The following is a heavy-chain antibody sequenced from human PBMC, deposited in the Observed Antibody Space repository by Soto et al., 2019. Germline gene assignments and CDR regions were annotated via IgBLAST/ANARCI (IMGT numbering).Heavy chain of an antibody. D-gene: IGHD6-19*01. J-gene: IGHJ5*02. CDR3: ATQEQWLFPYAFDH. CDR2: ISGSGGST. Sequence: GWSLRLSCAASGFTFSSYAMSWVRHAPGKGLEWVSAISGSGGSTYYADSVKGRFTISRDNSKNTLYLQMNSLRAEDTAVYYCATQEQWLFPYAFDHWGQANLVTGSS. V-gene: IGHV3-23*01. CDR1: GFTFSSYA.